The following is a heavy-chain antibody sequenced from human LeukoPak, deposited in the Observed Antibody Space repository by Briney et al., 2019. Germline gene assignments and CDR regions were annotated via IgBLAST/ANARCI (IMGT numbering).Heavy chain of an antibody. Sequence: SETLSLTCTVSGGSISSSGYYWSWIRQPPGKGLERIGEINHSGSTNYNPSLKSRVTISVDTSKNQFSLKLSSVTAADTAVYYCARDACSGGSCYRNYNWFDPWGQGTLVTVSS. CDR2: INHSGST. J-gene: IGHJ5*02. D-gene: IGHD2-15*01. V-gene: IGHV4-39*07. CDR1: GGSISSSGYY. CDR3: ARDACSGGSCYRNYNWFDP.